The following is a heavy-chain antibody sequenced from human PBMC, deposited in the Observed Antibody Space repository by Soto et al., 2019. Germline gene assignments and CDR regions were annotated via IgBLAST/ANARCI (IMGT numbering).Heavy chain of an antibody. CDR1: GDSIRSGSHY. CDR3: ARERGY. CDR2: MHSSGST. J-gene: IGHJ4*02. Sequence: QVQLQESGPGLVKPSETLSLSCIVSGDSIRSGSHYWSWTRQPPGKGLEWIAYMHSSGSTNYNPSLNSRVTISADTTKSQFSLKLTSVTGADTAVYYCARERGYWGQGTLVTVSS. V-gene: IGHV4-61*01.